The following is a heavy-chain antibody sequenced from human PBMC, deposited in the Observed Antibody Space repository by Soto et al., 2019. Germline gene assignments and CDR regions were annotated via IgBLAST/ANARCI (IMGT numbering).Heavy chain of an antibody. CDR2: ISWNSGSI. J-gene: IGHJ4*02. Sequence: GGSLRLSCAASGFTFDDYAMHWVRQAPGKGLEWVSGISWNSGSIGYADSVKGRFTISRDNAKNSLYLQMNSLRAEDTALYYCAKPKGTTAAGTYFDYWGQGTLVTVSS. CDR1: GFTFDDYA. V-gene: IGHV3-9*01. D-gene: IGHD6-13*01. CDR3: AKPKGTTAAGTYFDY.